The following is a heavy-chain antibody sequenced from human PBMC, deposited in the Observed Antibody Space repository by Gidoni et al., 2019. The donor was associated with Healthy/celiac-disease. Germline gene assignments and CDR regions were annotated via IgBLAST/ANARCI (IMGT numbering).Heavy chain of an antibody. CDR1: GGSFSGYY. V-gene: IGHV4-34*01. CDR3: ARGAGGSYFLGRPFDY. Sequence: QVQLQQWGAGLLKPSETLSLTCAVYGGSFSGYYWSWIRQPPGKGLEWIGEINHSGSTNYNPSLKSRVTISVDTSKNQFSLKLSSVTAADTAVYYCARGAGGSYFLGRPFDYWGQGTLVTVSS. D-gene: IGHD1-26*01. J-gene: IGHJ4*02. CDR2: INHSGST.